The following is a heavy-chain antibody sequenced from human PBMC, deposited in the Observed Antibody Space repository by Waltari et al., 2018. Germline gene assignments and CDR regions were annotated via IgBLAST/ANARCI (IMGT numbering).Heavy chain of an antibody. D-gene: IGHD6-13*01. Sequence: QVQLQQWGAGLLKPSETLSLTCAVYGGSFSGYYWSWIRQPPGKGLEWIGEINHSGRTNYHPSLTSRFTISVDTSKNQFSLKLSSVTAADTAVYYCARAAYSSSWHSYYYYMDVWGKGTTVTISS. J-gene: IGHJ6*03. CDR2: INHSGRT. CDR1: GGSFSGYY. CDR3: ARAAYSSSWHSYYYYMDV. V-gene: IGHV4-34*01.